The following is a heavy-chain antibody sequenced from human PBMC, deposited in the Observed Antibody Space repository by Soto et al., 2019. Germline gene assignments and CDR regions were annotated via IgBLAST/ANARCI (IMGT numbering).Heavy chain of an antibody. CDR3: AMLGGWSGGSSGMDV. CDR1: GLIFSDYH. J-gene: IGHJ6*02. Sequence: EVQLVESGGGLVQPGGSLRLSCAASGLIFSDYHMDWVRQAPGKGLEWVGRIRRKANSYTTEYAASVKGRFIISRDVSKNSLYLQMNSLKSEDTAVYYCAMLGGWSGGSSGMDVWGQGTTVTVSS. V-gene: IGHV3-72*01. CDR2: IRRKANSYTT. D-gene: IGHD6-19*01.